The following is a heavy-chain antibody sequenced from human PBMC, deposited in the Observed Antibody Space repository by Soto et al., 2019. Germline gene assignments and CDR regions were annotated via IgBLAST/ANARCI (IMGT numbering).Heavy chain of an antibody. CDR1: GYTFTSYY. CDR3: ARGLWRAAAAHILLYGRDV. D-gene: IGHD6-13*01. J-gene: IGHJ6*02. CDR2: INPSGGST. Sequence: ASVKVSCKASGYTFTSYYMHWVRQAPGQGLEWMGIINPSGGSTSYAQKFQGRVTMTRDTSTSTVYMELSSLRSEDTAVYYCARGLWRAAAAHILLYGRDVWGQGTTVTVSS. V-gene: IGHV1-46*01.